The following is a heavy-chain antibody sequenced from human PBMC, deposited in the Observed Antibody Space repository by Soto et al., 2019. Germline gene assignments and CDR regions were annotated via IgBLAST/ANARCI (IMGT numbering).Heavy chain of an antibody. CDR2: ISHTDRLT. D-gene: IGHD3-3*01. J-gene: IGHJ4*02. V-gene: IGHV3-48*03. CDR3: ARWSYLDY. CDR1: GFTFSYYE. Sequence: EVQLAESGGDLVQPGGSLRLSCVGSGFTFSYYEMNWVRQAPGKGLERVAFISHTDRLTHYPDSVKGRFSISRDTSQSTLYLQMNSLRADDTAMYYCARWSYLDYWGQGTRVTVSS.